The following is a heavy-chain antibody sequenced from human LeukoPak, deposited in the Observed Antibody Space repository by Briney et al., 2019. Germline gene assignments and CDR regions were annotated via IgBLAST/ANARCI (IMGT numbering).Heavy chain of an antibody. CDR2: IIPSDGDT. CDR1: GYTFISYY. V-gene: IGHV1-46*01. J-gene: IGHJ4*02. CDR3: ARGRNSWYNY. D-gene: IGHD6-13*01. Sequence: ASVKVSCKASGYTFISYYMQWVRQAPGQGLEWMGIIIPSDGDTGYAQRFQGRVTMTRDTSTTTVYMELSSLRSEDTAVYYCARGRNSWYNYWGQGTLVTVSS.